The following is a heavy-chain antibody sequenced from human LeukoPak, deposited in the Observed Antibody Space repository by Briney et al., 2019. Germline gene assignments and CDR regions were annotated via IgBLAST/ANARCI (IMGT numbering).Heavy chain of an antibody. CDR2: ISTYNGNT. D-gene: IGHD3-10*01. CDR3: ARDLYYYGSGSYYYVFDV. Sequence: ASVKVSCKASGYTFNSYDISWVRQAPGQGLEWMAWISTYNGNTNYAQKVQGRVTMTTDTSTSIAYMELRSLRSDDTAIYYCARDLYYYGSGSYYYVFDVWGQGTMVTVSS. J-gene: IGHJ3*01. V-gene: IGHV1-18*01. CDR1: GYTFNSYD.